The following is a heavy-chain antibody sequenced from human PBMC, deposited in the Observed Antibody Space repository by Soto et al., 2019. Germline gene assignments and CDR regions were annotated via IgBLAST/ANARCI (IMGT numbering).Heavy chain of an antibody. Sequence: QVQLVESGGGVVQPGRSLRLSCTASGFTFNNYGMHWVRQAPGKGLEWVTLISYDGSNKYYADSVKGRFTISRDNSKNTLYLQMNSLRAQDTAVYSCAKDVFGVYNSGMDVWGQGTTVTVSS. CDR2: ISYDGSNK. CDR1: GFTFNNYG. J-gene: IGHJ6*02. V-gene: IGHV3-30*18. D-gene: IGHD3-3*01. CDR3: AKDVFGVYNSGMDV.